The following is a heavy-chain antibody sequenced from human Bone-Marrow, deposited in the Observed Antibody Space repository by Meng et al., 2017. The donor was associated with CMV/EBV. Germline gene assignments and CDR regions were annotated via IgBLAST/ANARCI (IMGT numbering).Heavy chain of an antibody. CDR3: AREVTQWAPDNYFDY. D-gene: IGHD5-18*01. CDR1: GFTFSSYA. Sequence: LSLTCAASGFTFSSYAMHWVRQAPGKGLEWVAVISYDGSNKYYADSVKGRFTISRDNSKNTLYLQMNSLRAEDTAVYYCAREVTQWAPDNYFDYWGQGTLVTVSS. V-gene: IGHV3-30*04. CDR2: ISYDGSNK. J-gene: IGHJ4*02.